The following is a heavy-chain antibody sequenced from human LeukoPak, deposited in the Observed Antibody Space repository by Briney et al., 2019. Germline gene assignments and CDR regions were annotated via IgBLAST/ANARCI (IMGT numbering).Heavy chain of an antibody. V-gene: IGHV3-7*01. CDR3: ARDLGY. Sequence: GGSLRLSCAASGFTFSDYWMSWVRQAPGKGLEWVANTKQDGSVKYYVDSVRGRFTISRDNAKNSLSLQMDSLRAEDTAVYYCARDLGYWGQGTLVTVSS. J-gene: IGHJ4*02. CDR1: GFTFSDYW. CDR2: TKQDGSVK.